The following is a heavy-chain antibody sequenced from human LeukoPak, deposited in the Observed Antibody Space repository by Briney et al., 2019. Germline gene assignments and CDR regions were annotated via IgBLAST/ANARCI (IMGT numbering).Heavy chain of an antibody. J-gene: IGHJ4*02. D-gene: IGHD3-10*01. Sequence: SETLSLTCTDSGGSISSSSYYWGCIRQPPGKGLEWIGSINYSGSTHYNPSLKSRVTISVDTSKNQFSLKLTSVTAADTAVYYCARQAIGFGEFHFDYWGQGTLVTVSS. CDR2: INYSGST. CDR3: ARQAIGFGEFHFDY. V-gene: IGHV4-39*01. CDR1: GGSISSSSYY.